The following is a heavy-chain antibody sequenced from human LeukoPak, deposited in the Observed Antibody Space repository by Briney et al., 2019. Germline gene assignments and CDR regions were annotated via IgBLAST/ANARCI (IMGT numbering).Heavy chain of an antibody. CDR3: TTEWFAATPGY. CDR1: GFTFSNAW. Sequence: GGSLRLSCAASGFTFSNAWMSWVRQAPGKGLEWVGRIKSKTDGGTTDYAAPVKGRFTISRDDSNNTLYLQMNSLKTEDTAVYYCTTEWFAATPGYWGQGTLVTVSS. D-gene: IGHD2-15*01. V-gene: IGHV3-15*01. CDR2: IKSKTDGGTT. J-gene: IGHJ4*02.